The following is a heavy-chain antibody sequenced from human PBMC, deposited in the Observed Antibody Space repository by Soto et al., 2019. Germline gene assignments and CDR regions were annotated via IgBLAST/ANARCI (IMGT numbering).Heavy chain of an antibody. D-gene: IGHD3-10*01. CDR1: GYTFTGYY. CDR3: ARGGSLWFGELSAYYYGMDV. V-gene: IGHV1-2*04. J-gene: IGHJ6*02. Sequence: ASVKVSCKASGYTFTGYYMHWVRQAPGQGLEWMGWIDPNSGGTNYAQKFQGWVTMTSDTSISTAYMELSRLRSDDTAVYYCARGGSLWFGELSAYYYGMDVWGQGTTVTV. CDR2: IDPNSGGT.